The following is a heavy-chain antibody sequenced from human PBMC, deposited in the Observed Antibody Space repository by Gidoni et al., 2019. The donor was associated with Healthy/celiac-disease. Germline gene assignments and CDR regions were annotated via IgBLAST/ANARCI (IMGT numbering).Heavy chain of an antibody. J-gene: IGHJ4*02. CDR2: IRWNSGSI. V-gene: IGHV3-9*01. D-gene: IGHD2-15*01. CDR1: GFPFDTHA. CDR3: SSLHRARYCSGGSCWEENYFDY. Sequence: EVPLVESGGGLVQPGRSLRLSCADSGFPFDTHAKHWIRQAPGKGLVWVSGIRWNSGSIGYADSVKGRFTISRYNAKNSLYLQMNSLRAEDTALYHGSSLHRARYCSGGSCWEENYFDYWGQGTLVTVSS.